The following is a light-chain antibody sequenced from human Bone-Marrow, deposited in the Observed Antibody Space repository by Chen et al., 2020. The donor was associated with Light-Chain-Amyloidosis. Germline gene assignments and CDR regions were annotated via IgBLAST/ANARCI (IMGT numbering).Light chain of an antibody. CDR1: QSISKY. CDR2: AAS. J-gene: IGKJ4*01. CDR3: QQSYSTLS. Sequence: DIQMTQSPSSLSASVGDRVTITCRARQSISKYLNWYQQKPGKAPKLLIFAASSLQAGVPSRISGSGSGTDFTLTINGLQPEDFATYHCQQSYSTLSFGGGIKVEI. V-gene: IGKV1-39*01.